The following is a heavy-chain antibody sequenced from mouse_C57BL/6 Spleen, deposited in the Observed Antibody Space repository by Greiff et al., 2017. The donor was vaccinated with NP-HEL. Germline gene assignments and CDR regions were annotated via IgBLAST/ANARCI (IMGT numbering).Heavy chain of an antibody. CDR1: GYTFTSYG. D-gene: IGHD2-5*01. V-gene: IGHV1-55*01. CDR2: IYPGCGSS. CDR3: ARSGSNYVGGFDY. J-gene: IGHJ2*01. Sequence: QVHVKQPGAELVKPGASVKMSCKASGYTFTSYGITWVKQRPGHGLEWIGDIYPGCGSSNYIEKFKSQVTLTVDTSSSTAYMQLSSLTSEDSAIDYCARSGSNYVGGFDYWGQGTTLTVSS.